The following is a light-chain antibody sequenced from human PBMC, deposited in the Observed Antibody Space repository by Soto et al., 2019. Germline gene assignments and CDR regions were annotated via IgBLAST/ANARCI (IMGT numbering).Light chain of an antibody. Sequence: EILLTQSPGSLSLSPGERATLSCRASQSVRSSYLAWYQQKPGQAPRLLIYGASSRATGIPDRFSGSGSGTDFPLTISRLEPEDFGVYHCQQYGNSPYTFGQGTKLEL. CDR1: QSVRSSY. V-gene: IGKV3-20*01. CDR3: QQYGNSPYT. CDR2: GAS. J-gene: IGKJ2*01.